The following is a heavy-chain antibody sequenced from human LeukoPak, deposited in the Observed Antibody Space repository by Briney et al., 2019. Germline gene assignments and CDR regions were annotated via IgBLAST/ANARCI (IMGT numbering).Heavy chain of an antibody. CDR3: ARSEIYGDYGGLDF. Sequence: ASVKVSCKASGYTFTNYGSSWVRQAPGQGLEWMGIINLSGGTTIYAQNFQGRVTMTRDMSTSTVYMELSSLRSEDTAIFYCARSEIYGDYGGLDFWGQGTLVTVSS. J-gene: IGHJ4*02. CDR2: INLSGGTT. CDR1: GYTFTNYG. D-gene: IGHD4-17*01. V-gene: IGHV1-46*01.